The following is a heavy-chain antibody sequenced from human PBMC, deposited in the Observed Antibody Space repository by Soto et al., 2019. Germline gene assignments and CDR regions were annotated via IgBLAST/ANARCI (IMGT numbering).Heavy chain of an antibody. V-gene: IGHV1-69*01. D-gene: IGHD3-10*01. J-gene: IGHJ4*02. Sequence: QVQLVQSGAEVRKPGSSVKVSCKASGGSFNGYAISWVRQAPGQGLEWMGGIIPMFGTTSHAQRFKGRVTITADESTSIVYMEVSSLGSDDTAVYYCAREAKGETTPFDYWGQGTLVTVSS. CDR1: GGSFNGYA. CDR2: IIPMFGTT. CDR3: AREAKGETTPFDY.